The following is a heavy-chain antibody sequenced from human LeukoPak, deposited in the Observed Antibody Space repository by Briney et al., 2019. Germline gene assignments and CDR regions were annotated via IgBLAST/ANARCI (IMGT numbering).Heavy chain of an antibody. D-gene: IGHD3-10*01. J-gene: IGHJ2*01. CDR1: GFTFSSYG. V-gene: IGHV3-33*06. Sequence: PGGSLRLSCAASGFTFSSYGMHWVRQAPGKGLEWVAVIWYDGSNKYYADSVKGRFTISRDNSKNTLYLQMNSLRAEDRAVYYCAEETGYYYGSGNWYFDVWGRGTLVTVSS. CDR3: AEETGYYYGSGNWYFDV. CDR2: IWYDGSNK.